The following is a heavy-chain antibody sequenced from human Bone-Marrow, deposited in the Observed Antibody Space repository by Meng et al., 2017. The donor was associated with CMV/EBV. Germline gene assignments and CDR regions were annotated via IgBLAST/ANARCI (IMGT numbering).Heavy chain of an antibody. Sequence: GESLKISCAASGFTFSSYAMSWVRQAPGKGLEWVSYIGSTSYSMFYADSVRGRFTIPRDNAKNSLYLQMNSLRAEDTGIYYCAGDHYGGSVRTFDYWGLGTLVTVSS. CDR2: IGSTSYSM. D-gene: IGHD2-21*01. V-gene: IGHV3-48*04. CDR1: GFTFSSYA. CDR3: AGDHYGGSVRTFDY. J-gene: IGHJ4*02.